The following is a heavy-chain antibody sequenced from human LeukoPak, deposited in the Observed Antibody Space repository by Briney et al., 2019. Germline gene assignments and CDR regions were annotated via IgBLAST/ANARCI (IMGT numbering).Heavy chain of an antibody. Sequence: GGSLRLSCAASGFTVSSNYMSWVRQAPGKGLEWVSVIYSGGSTYYAASVKGRFTISRDNSKNTLYLQMNSLRAEDTAVYYCARAHQYSSGPWGFDYWGQGTLVTVSS. CDR1: GFTVSSNY. CDR3: ARAHQYSSGPWGFDY. J-gene: IGHJ4*02. D-gene: IGHD6-19*01. V-gene: IGHV3-53*01. CDR2: IYSGGST.